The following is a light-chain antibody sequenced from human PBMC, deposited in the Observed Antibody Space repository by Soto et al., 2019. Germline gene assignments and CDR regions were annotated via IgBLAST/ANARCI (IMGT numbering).Light chain of an antibody. J-gene: IGKJ1*01. V-gene: IGKV3-20*01. Sequence: ELVLTQSPGTLSLSPGERATLSCRASQSVRSNYLAWYQQKPGQAPRLLIYAASSRATGITARFRGSGSGPDFHLTINTQEAEDFAVYYCQLYRASPPWTFGLGAKVA. CDR2: AAS. CDR1: QSVRSNY. CDR3: QLYRASPPWT.